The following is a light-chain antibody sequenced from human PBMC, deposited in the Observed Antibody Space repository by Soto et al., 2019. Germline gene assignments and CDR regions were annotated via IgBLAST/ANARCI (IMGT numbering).Light chain of an antibody. CDR1: QSISSW. CDR3: QQYNDSFPYT. V-gene: IGKV1-5*03. CDR2: KAS. J-gene: IGKJ2*01. Sequence: DIQMTQSPSTLSASVGDRVTITCRASQSISSWLAWYQQKPGTAPKPLIYKASTLESGVPSRFSGIRSGTEFTLTVSSLQPDDFVTYYCQQYNDSFPYTFGQGTKVDIK.